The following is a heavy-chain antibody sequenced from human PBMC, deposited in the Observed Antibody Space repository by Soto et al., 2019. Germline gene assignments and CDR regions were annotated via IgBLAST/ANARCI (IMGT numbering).Heavy chain of an antibody. D-gene: IGHD3-10*01. Sequence: QVQLVESGGGVVQPGRSLRLSCAASGFTFSSYGMHWVRQAPGKGLEWVAVIWYDGSNKYYADSVKGRFTISRDNSKNTLYLQMNSLRAEDTAVYYCARGDFGVDVWGQGTTVTVSS. CDR2: IWYDGSNK. CDR3: ARGDFGVDV. CDR1: GFTFSSYG. V-gene: IGHV3-33*01. J-gene: IGHJ6*02.